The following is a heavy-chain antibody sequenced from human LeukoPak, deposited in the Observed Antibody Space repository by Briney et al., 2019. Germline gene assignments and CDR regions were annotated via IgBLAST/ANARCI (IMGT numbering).Heavy chain of an antibody. D-gene: IGHD6-19*01. V-gene: IGHV4-59*01. CDR1: GGSISSYY. J-gene: IGHJ6*03. Sequence: SETLSLTXTVSGGSISSYYWSWLRQPPGKGLEWIGYIYYSGSTNYNPSLKSRVTISVDTSKNQFSLKLSSVTAADTAVYYCARAVADHNYYYYYYMDVWGKGTTVTVSS. CDR2: IYYSGST. CDR3: ARAVADHNYYYYYYMDV.